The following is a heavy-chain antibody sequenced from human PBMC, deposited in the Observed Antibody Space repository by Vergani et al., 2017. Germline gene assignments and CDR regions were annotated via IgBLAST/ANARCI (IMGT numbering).Heavy chain of an antibody. Sequence: QVQLVQSGAEVKKPGSSVKVSCKASGGTFSSYAISWVRQAPGQGLEWMGRIIPILGIANYAQKFQGRVTITADNSTSTAYMELSSLRSEDTAVYYCAGDRSGIAAHPGVIWYFDLWGRGTLVTVSS. D-gene: IGHD6-6*01. CDR1: GGTFSSYA. CDR3: AGDRSGIAAHPGVIWYFDL. J-gene: IGHJ2*01. V-gene: IGHV1-69*04. CDR2: IIPILGIA.